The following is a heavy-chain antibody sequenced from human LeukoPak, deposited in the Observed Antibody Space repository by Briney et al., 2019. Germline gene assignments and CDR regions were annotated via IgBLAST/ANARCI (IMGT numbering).Heavy chain of an antibody. J-gene: IGHJ4*02. CDR3: ARVTATTPFDY. Sequence: SETLSLTCAVSGGSISSCNWWSWVRQPPGKGLEWIGEISHSGSTNSNPSLESRVTISVDKSKNQFSLELTSVTAADTAVYFCARVTATTPFDYWGQGTLVTVSS. V-gene: IGHV4-4*02. D-gene: IGHD2-21*02. CDR2: ISHSGST. CDR1: GGSISSCNW.